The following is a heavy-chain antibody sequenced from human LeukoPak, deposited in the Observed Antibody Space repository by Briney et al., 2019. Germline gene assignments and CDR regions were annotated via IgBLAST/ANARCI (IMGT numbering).Heavy chain of an antibody. Sequence: GGSLTLSCAASGFTFRDAAMTWVRQAPGKGLEWVSLISSSGANAYYADSVKGRFTISRDNSKNTLYLQMNNLRGEDTAEYYCAKYMELASWGQGTLVTVSS. CDR1: GFTFRDAA. V-gene: IGHV3-23*01. J-gene: IGHJ5*02. D-gene: IGHD1-26*01. CDR3: AKYMELAS. CDR2: ISSSGANA.